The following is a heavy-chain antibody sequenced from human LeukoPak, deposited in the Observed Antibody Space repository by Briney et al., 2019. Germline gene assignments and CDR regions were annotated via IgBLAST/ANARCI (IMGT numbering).Heavy chain of an antibody. CDR3: ARGESSGWSPGPFDY. Sequence: PWGTLTLSCAASGFTFSGYYRSWIRQAPGKGLEWVSDISSSGSTIYYADSVKGRFTISRDNAKNLLYLQMNSLRAEDTAVYYCARGESSGWSPGPFDYWGQGTLVTVSS. J-gene: IGHJ4*02. CDR2: ISSSGSTI. D-gene: IGHD6-19*01. CDR1: GFTFSGYY. V-gene: IGHV3-11*04.